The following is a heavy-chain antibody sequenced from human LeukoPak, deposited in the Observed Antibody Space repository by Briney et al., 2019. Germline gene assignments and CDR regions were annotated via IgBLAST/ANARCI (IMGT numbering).Heavy chain of an antibody. Sequence: GASVKVSCKASGYTFIDFGINWVRQAPGQGLEWIGWVNTNTGNPTYGQGFSHHRFVFSLDTSVTTAYLQINRLVPEDTAVYYCARHDILTGYYFHLWGQGTLITVSS. J-gene: IGHJ4*02. CDR3: ARHDILTGYYFHL. D-gene: IGHD3-9*01. V-gene: IGHV7-4-1*02. CDR2: VNTNTGNP. CDR1: GYTFIDFG.